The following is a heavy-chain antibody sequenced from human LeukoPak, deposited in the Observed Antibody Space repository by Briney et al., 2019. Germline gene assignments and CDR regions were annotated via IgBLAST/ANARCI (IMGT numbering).Heavy chain of an antibody. D-gene: IGHD3-10*01. CDR1: GFTFSSYE. CDR2: ISSSGSTI. J-gene: IGHJ3*02. Sequence: GGSLRLSCAASGFTFSSYEMNWVRQAPGKGLEWVSYISSSGSTIYYADSVKGRFTISRDNAKNSLYLQMNSLRAEDTAVYYCARVSHYGSGNDAFDIWGQGTIVTVSS. V-gene: IGHV3-48*03. CDR3: ARVSHYGSGNDAFDI.